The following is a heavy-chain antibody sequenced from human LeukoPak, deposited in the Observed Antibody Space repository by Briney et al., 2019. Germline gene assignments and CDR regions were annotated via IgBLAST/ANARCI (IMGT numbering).Heavy chain of an antibody. CDR3: AREGGIAVAGIGWFDP. CDR1: GGSLSSYY. CDR2: VYTSGST. V-gene: IGHV4-4*07. Sequence: SETLSLTCTVYGGSLSSYYWSWIRQPAGKGLEWIGRVYTSGSTNYNPYLKSRVTMSVDTSKNQFSLKLSSVTAADTAVYYCAREGGIAVAGIGWFDPWGQGTLVTVSS. J-gene: IGHJ5*02. D-gene: IGHD6-19*01.